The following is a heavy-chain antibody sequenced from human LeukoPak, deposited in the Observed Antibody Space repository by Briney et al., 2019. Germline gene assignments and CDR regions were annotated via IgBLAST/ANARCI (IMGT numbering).Heavy chain of an antibody. D-gene: IGHD5-12*01. CDR3: AKGHSGYPLRFDF. J-gene: IGHJ4*02. CDR1: GFTFDDYA. V-gene: IGHV3-9*01. Sequence: GGSLRLSCADSGFTFDDYAMHWVRQAPGKGLEWVSGISWNSGSIGYADSVKGRFTISRDNAKNSLYLQMNSLRAEDTALYYCAKGHSGYPLRFDFWGQGTLVTVSS. CDR2: ISWNSGSI.